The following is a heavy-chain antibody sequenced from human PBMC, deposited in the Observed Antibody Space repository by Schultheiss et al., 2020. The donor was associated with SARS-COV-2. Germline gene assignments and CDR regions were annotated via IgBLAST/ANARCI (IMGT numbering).Heavy chain of an antibody. Sequence: SETLSLTCAVSGGSISSGGYSWSWIRQPPGKGLEWIGYIYHSGSTYYNPSLKSRVTISVDTSKNQFSLKLSSVTAADTAVYYCARDLSGSYSGFDYWGQGTLVTVSS. J-gene: IGHJ4*02. CDR2: IYHSGST. CDR3: ARDLSGSYSGFDY. CDR1: GGSISSGGYS. D-gene: IGHD1-26*01. V-gene: IGHV4-30-2*01.